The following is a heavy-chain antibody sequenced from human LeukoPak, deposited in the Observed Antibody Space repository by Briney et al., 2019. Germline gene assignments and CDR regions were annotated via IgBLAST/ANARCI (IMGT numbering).Heavy chain of an antibody. Sequence: GGSLRLSCAASGFTLSSYWMHWVRQAPGKGLVWVSRINSDGSRTTYADSVKGRFTISRDNAKNTLYLQMNSLKTEDTAVYYCARARCSSTSCYARWFDTWGQKTLVTVSS. CDR3: ARARCSSTSCYARWFDT. CDR1: GFTLSSYW. V-gene: IGHV3-74*01. J-gene: IGHJ5*02. D-gene: IGHD2-2*01. CDR2: INSDGSRT.